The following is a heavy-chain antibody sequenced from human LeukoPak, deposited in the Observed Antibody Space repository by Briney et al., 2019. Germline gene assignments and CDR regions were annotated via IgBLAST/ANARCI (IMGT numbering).Heavy chain of an antibody. Sequence: ASVTVSCKASGYTFTSYAMHWVRQAPGQRLEWMGWINAGNGNTKYSQKFQGRVTITRDTSASTAYMELSSLRSEDTAVYYCARGHYGSGSYYYYYYGMDVWGKGTTVTVSS. V-gene: IGHV1-3*01. D-gene: IGHD3-10*01. CDR1: GYTFTSYA. CDR3: ARGHYGSGSYYYYYYGMDV. CDR2: INAGNGNT. J-gene: IGHJ6*04.